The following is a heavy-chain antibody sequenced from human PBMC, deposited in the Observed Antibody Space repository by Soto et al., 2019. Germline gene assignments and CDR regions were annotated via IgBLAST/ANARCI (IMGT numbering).Heavy chain of an antibody. CDR2: ISSSSSYI. V-gene: IGHV3-21*01. D-gene: IGHD4-17*01. CDR1: GATFSSYS. J-gene: IGHJ4*02. CDR3: ARDDVRWDRCFDY. Sequence: PGGALRLECSASGATFSSYSMDWVRQAPGKGLEWVSSISSSSSYIYYADSVKGRFTISRDNAKNSLYLQTTSQTAEDTVEYYCARDDVRWDRCFDYWGQGTLVTVSS.